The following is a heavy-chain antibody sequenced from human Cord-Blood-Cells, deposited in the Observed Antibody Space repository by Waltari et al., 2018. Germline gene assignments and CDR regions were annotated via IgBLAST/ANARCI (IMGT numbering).Heavy chain of an antibody. J-gene: IGHJ4*02. CDR1: GGSFSGYY. V-gene: IGHV4-34*01. CDR3: ARERLGWLEVFDY. CDR2: INHSGST. Sequence: QVQLQQWGAGLLKPSEPLSLPCAVYGGSFSGYYWRWIRQPPGKGLEWIGEINHSGSTNYNPSLKSRVTISVDTSKNQFSLKLSSVTAADTAVYYCARERLGWLEVFDYWGQGTLVTVSS. D-gene: IGHD5-18*01.